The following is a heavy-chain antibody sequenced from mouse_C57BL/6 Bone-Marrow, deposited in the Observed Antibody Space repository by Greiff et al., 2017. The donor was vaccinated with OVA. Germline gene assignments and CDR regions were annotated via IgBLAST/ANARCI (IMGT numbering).Heavy chain of an antibody. J-gene: IGHJ3*01. CDR1: GYSFTGYY. D-gene: IGHD5-1*01. CDR3: ARYLY. V-gene: IGHV1-42*01. CDR2: INPSTGGT. Sequence: EVQLQQSGPELVKPGASVKISCKASGYSFTGYYMNWVKQSPEKSLEWIGEINPSTGGTTYNQKFKAKATLTVDKSSSTAYMQLKSLTSEDSAVYYCARYLYWGQGTLVTVSA.